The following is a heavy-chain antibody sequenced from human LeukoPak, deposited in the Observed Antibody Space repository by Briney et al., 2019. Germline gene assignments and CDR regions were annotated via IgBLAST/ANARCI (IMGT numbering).Heavy chain of an antibody. CDR3: ARGRGGSYYSVVWGYYFDY. V-gene: IGHV4-34*01. J-gene: IGHJ4*02. Sequence: SETLSLTCAVYGGSFSGYYWSWIRQPPGKGLEWIGEINHSGSTNYNPSLKSRVTISVDTSKNQFSLKLSSVTAADTAVYYCARGRGGSYYSVVWGYYFDYWGRGTLVTVSS. D-gene: IGHD1-26*01. CDR2: INHSGST. CDR1: GGSFSGYY.